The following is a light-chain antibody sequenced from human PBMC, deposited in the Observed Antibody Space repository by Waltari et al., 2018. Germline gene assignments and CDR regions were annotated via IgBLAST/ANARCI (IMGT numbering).Light chain of an antibody. V-gene: IGKV3-11*01. Sequence: EIVLTQSPATLSLSPGERATLSCRASQSVRSYLAWYQQKPGQAPRLLIYDASNRATGIPARFSASGSGTDFTLTISSLESEDFAVYYCQQRSNQNPWTFGQGTKVEIK. CDR1: QSVRSY. CDR2: DAS. J-gene: IGKJ1*01. CDR3: QQRSNQNPWT.